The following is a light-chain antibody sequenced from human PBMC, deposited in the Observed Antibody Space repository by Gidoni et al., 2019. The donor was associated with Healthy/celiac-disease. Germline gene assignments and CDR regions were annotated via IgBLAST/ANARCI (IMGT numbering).Light chain of an antibody. CDR1: QSVSSSY. V-gene: IGKV3-20*01. J-gene: IGKJ2*01. Sequence: IVLTQSPGTLSLSPGESATLSCRASQSVSSSYLSWYQQKPGQAPRLLIYGASSRATGIPDRFSGSGSGTDCTLTISRLEPEDFAVYYCQQYGSSPLYTFGQGTKLEIK. CDR2: GAS. CDR3: QQYGSSPLYT.